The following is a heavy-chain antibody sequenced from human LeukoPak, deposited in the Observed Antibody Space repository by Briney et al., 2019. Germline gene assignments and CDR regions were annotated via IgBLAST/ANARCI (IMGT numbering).Heavy chain of an antibody. Sequence: PSQTLSLTCAISGDSVSANGAAWNWIRQSPSRRLEWLGRTYYRSKWYNDYAVSVKSRITINPDTSKNQFSLQLNSVTPEDTAVYYCARVPYYDFQADAFDIWGQGTMVTVSS. CDR1: GDSVSANGAA. D-gene: IGHD3-3*01. J-gene: IGHJ3*02. CDR2: TYYRSKWYN. V-gene: IGHV6-1*01. CDR3: ARVPYYDFQADAFDI.